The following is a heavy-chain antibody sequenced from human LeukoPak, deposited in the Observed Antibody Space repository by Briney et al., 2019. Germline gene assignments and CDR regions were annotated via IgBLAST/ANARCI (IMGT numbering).Heavy chain of an antibody. CDR1: GYTFTGYY. CDR3: ARGIQLWHHYFDY. J-gene: IGHJ4*02. V-gene: IGHV1-2*02. CDR2: INPNSGGT. Sequence: ASVKVSCKASGYTFTGYYMHWVRQAPGQGLEWMGWINPNSGGTNYAQKFQGRVTITADKSTSTAYMELSSLRSEDTAVYYCARGIQLWHHYFDYWGQGTLVTVSS. D-gene: IGHD5-18*01.